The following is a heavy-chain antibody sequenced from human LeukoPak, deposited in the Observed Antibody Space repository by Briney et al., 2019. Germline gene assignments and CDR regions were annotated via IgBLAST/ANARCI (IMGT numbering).Heavy chain of an antibody. J-gene: IGHJ4*02. Sequence: GGSLRPSCAGSGFFFSIAWMSWVRQVPGKGLEWIGRIKTKTDGGTTDYAAPVKGRFTISRDDSKNTVYLQMNILKIEDTAVYYCTTGPGEKSFEYWGQGTLVTISS. V-gene: IGHV3-15*01. CDR2: IKTKTDGGTT. CDR3: TTGPGEKSFEY. CDR1: GFFFSIAW.